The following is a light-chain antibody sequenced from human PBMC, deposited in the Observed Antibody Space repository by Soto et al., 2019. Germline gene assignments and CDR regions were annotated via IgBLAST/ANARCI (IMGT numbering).Light chain of an antibody. CDR3: QQDYSYPRT. V-gene: IGKV1-13*02. Sequence: ASQITPSPSSLAASVVDRVPSTCRASQGISNYLAWYQQKPGKAPKFLIYDASTLESGVPSRFSGSGSGTDFTLTISCLQSEDFATYYCQQDYSYPRTFGQGTKVDI. CDR1: QGISNY. CDR2: DAS. J-gene: IGKJ1*01.